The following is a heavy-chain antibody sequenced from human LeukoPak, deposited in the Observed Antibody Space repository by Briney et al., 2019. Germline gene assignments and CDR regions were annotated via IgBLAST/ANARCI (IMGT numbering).Heavy chain of an antibody. J-gene: IGHJ6*02. CDR2: IWYDGSNK. D-gene: IGHD3-22*01. Sequence: PGRSLRLSCAASGFTFSSYGMHWVRQAPGKGLEWVAVIWYDGSNKYYADSVKGRFTISRDNSKNTLYLQMNSLRAEDTAVYYCARGSAYYYDSSGYYYDYYGMDVWGQGTTVTVSS. CDR1: GFTFSSYG. CDR3: ARGSAYYYDSSGYYYDYYGMDV. V-gene: IGHV3-33*01.